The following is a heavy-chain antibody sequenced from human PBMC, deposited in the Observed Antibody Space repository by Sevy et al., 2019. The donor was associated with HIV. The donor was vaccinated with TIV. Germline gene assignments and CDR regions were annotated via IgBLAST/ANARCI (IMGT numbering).Heavy chain of an antibody. J-gene: IGHJ4*02. V-gene: IGHV3-7*01. D-gene: IGHD3-9*01. CDR1: EFTFSSNW. CDR3: ASVKIYDILTGSGDYFDY. Sequence: GSLRLSCAASEFTFSSNWMTWVRQAPGKGLEWVANIKQDGSEKYYVDSVKGRFTISRDNAKNSLYLQMNSLRAEDTAVYYCASVKIYDILTGSGDYFDYWGQGTLVTVSS. CDR2: IKQDGSEK.